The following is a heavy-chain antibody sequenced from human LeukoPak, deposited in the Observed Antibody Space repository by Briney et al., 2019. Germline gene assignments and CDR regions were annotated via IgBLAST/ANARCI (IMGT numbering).Heavy chain of an antibody. CDR2: IYPGDSDT. Sequence: GESLRISCKGSGYTFSSYWIGWLRQMPGKGLEWMGIIYPGDSDTRYSPSLQGQVTISVDTSIGTAYLQWISLKASDTAIYYCARQKDFRLDYWGQGTLVTVSS. V-gene: IGHV5-51*01. J-gene: IGHJ4*02. CDR3: ARQKDFRLDY. CDR1: GYTFSSYW. D-gene: IGHD3-3*01.